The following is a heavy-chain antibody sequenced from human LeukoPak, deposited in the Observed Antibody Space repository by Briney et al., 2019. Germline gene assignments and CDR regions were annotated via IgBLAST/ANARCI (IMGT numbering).Heavy chain of an antibody. CDR3: ARGDKSSGWYFFDY. D-gene: IGHD6-19*01. V-gene: IGHV3-21*01. J-gene: IGHJ4*02. CDR2: ISSSSSYK. CDR1: GFTFSSYS. Sequence: GGSLRLSCAASGFTFSSYSMNWVRQAPGKGLEWVSSISSSSSYKYYADSVKGRFTISRDNAKNSLYLQMNSLRAEDTAVYYCARGDKSSGWYFFDYWGQGTLVTVSS.